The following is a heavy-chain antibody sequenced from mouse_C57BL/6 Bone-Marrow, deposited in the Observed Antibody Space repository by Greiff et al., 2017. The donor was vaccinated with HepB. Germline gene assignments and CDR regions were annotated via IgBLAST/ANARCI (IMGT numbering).Heavy chain of an antibody. J-gene: IGHJ3*01. V-gene: IGHV1-85*01. CDR2: IYPRDGST. Sequence: VKLQESGPELVKPGASVKLSCKASGYTFTSYDINWVKQRPGQGLEWIGWIYPRDGSTKYNEKFKGKATLTVDTSSSTAYMELHSLTSEDSAVYFCARRYDYDPFAYWGQGTLVTVSA. CDR1: GYTFTSYD. D-gene: IGHD2-4*01. CDR3: ARRYDYDPFAY.